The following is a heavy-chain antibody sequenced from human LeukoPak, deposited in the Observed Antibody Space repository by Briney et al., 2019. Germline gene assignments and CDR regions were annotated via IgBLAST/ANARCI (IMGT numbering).Heavy chain of an antibody. CDR3: AKLVGGPTTWW. V-gene: IGHV3-23*01. D-gene: IGHD2-8*02. Sequence: PGGSLRLSCAASGFTFSSYPMIWVRQAPGKGLEWVSSVSPSGGSTYYAASVKGRFTISRDNSKNTLYLQMNSLRAEDTAVYHCAKLVGGPTTWWGGQGTLVTVSS. J-gene: IGHJ4*02. CDR1: GFTFSSYP. CDR2: VSPSGGST.